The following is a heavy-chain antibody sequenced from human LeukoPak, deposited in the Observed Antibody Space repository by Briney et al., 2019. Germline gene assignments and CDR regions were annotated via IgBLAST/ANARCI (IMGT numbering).Heavy chain of an antibody. J-gene: IGHJ5*02. Sequence: GGSLRLSCAASGFTFSRYAMHWVRQAPGKGLDWVAVISYDGSDKYCGDSVKGRFTISRDNSKNTLYLQMNSLRAEDTAVYYCARVVGAATLGNWFDPGGQEPLVTVSS. CDR2: ISYDGSDK. D-gene: IGHD2-15*01. CDR3: ARVVGAATLGNWFDP. CDR1: GFTFSRYA. V-gene: IGHV3-30-3*01.